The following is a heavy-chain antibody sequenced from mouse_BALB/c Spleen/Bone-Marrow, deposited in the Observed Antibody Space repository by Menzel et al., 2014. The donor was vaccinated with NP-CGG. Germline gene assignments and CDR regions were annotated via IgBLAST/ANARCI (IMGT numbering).Heavy chain of an antibody. CDR2: IDPSTGYT. J-gene: IGHJ4*01. Sequence: VQRVESGAELAKPGASVKMSCKASGYTFTSHWMHWVKQRPGQGLEWIGYIDPSTGYTEYNQKFKDKATLTADKSSSTAYMQLSSLTSEDSAVYYCAKPENYDAMDYWGQGTSVTVSS. CDR1: GYTFTSHW. CDR3: AKPENYDAMDY. V-gene: IGHV1-7*01.